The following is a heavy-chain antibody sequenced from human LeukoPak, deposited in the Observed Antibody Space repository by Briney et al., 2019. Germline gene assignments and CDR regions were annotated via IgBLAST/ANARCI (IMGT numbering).Heavy chain of an antibody. Sequence: GGSLRLSCAASGFTFSNAWMSWVRQAPGKGLEWVGRIKSITDGGTTDYAAPVKGRFTISRDDSNNTLYLQMNSLKTADTAVYYCTTDHHDSSGYYYGYVDYWGQGTLVTVSS. J-gene: IGHJ4*02. CDR3: TTDHHDSSGYYYGYVDY. V-gene: IGHV3-15*01. D-gene: IGHD3-22*01. CDR1: GFTFSNAW. CDR2: IKSITDGGTT.